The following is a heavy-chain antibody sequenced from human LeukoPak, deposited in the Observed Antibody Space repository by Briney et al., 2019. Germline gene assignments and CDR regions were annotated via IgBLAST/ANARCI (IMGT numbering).Heavy chain of an antibody. Sequence: GGSLRPSCAASGFTFSSYKMNWVRQAPGKGLEWVSYISSGGSTIYYADSVKGRFTISRDNAKNSLYLQMNSLRAEDTAVYYCARGNYGDYSVDYWGQGTLVTVSS. CDR3: ARGNYGDYSVDY. J-gene: IGHJ4*02. CDR1: GFTFSSYK. CDR2: ISSGGSTI. V-gene: IGHV3-48*03. D-gene: IGHD4-17*01.